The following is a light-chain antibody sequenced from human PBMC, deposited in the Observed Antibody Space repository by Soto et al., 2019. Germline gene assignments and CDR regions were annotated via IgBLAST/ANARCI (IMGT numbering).Light chain of an antibody. CDR2: GAS. J-gene: IGKJ1*01. CDR3: QQYGSLPWT. CDR1: QSVSSSY. Sequence: EIVLTQSPGTLSLSPGERATLSCRASQSVSSSYLAWYQQKPGQAPRLLIYGASSRATGIPYRFSGSESGTDFTLTISRLEPEALGVYYCQQYGSLPWTFGQGTKVEIK. V-gene: IGKV3-20*01.